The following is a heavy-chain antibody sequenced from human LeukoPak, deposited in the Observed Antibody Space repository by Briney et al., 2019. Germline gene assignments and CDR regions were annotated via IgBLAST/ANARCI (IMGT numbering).Heavy chain of an antibody. Sequence: GGSLRLSCAASGFTFSSYEIHWVRQAPGKGLEWLSYISSSGSTIKYADSVKGRFTISRGNAKNSLYLQMNSLRAEDTAVYYCAKGGTEDYDILTGYYLRPYYFDYWGQGTLVTVSS. CDR2: ISSSGSTI. J-gene: IGHJ4*02. D-gene: IGHD3-9*01. CDR3: AKGGTEDYDILTGYYLRPYYFDY. CDR1: GFTFSSYE. V-gene: IGHV3-48*03.